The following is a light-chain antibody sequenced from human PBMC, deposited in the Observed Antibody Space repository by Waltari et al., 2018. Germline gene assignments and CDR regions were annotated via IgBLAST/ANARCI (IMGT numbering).Light chain of an antibody. V-gene: IGLV2-14*03. J-gene: IGLJ2*01. Sequence: QSALTQPASVSGSPGQSITLSCTGASSDLVGYNYVSWYQHHPGEAPKLIIYDVTHRPSGVSNHFSGSMSGNTASLTISELQAEDEAHYYCSSYTSSSTVIFGGGTKLTVL. CDR2: DVT. CDR1: SSDLVGYNY. CDR3: SSYTSSSTVI.